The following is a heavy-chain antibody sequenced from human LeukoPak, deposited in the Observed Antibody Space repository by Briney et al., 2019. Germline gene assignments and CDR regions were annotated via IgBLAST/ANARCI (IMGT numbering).Heavy chain of an antibody. J-gene: IGHJ5*02. V-gene: IGHV4-59*08. CDR2: IYYSGGT. CDR3: ARARHLPQGWFDP. Sequence: SSETLSLTCTVSGVHISRYYWIWLRQPPGKALEWSGYIYYSGGTNYNPSLKSRVTISVDTSKTQFSLKLSSVTAADTAVYFCARARHLPQGWFDPWGQGTLVTVST. CDR1: GVHISRYY.